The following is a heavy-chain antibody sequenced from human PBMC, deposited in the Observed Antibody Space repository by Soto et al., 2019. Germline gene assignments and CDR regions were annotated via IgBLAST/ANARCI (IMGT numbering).Heavy chain of an antibody. J-gene: IGHJ4*01. CDR2: MGAHSGHR. CDR1: GYNFTRFG. Sequence: QFQLVQSGAEVKKPGASVRVSCKASGYNFTRFGITWVRQAPGQGLEWMGWMGAHSGHRRKAPRFQGRLTMTTDTSLSTAYIDLRSLRSEDTALYYCVKEGKQQAQGEYYKFSGMYIRGQGTMVIVSS. CDR3: VKEGKQQAQGEYYKFSGMYI. D-gene: IGHD6-13*01. V-gene: IGHV1-18*01.